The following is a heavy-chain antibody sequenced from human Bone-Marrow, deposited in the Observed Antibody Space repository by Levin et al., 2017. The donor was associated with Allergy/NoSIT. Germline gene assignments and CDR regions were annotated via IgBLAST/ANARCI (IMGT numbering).Heavy chain of an antibody. CDR3: AKYQGLTMGDI. J-gene: IGHJ3*02. D-gene: IGHD3-16*01. CDR2: IHYGGIT. V-gene: IGHV4-39*01. CDR1: GDSMNSRSYY. Sequence: ASETLSLTCTVSGDSMNSRSYYWGWIRQPPGKGPEWIGSIHYGGITHYNPSLKSRVTISSETAKNQFSLKLTSMTAADTAMYYCAKYQGLTMGDIWGQGTMVTVS.